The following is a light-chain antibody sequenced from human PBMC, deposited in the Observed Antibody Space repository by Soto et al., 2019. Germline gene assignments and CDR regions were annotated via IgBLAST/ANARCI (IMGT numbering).Light chain of an antibody. CDR3: QQYNNWPLT. J-gene: IGKJ1*01. CDR2: AAS. Sequence: EIVMTQSPATLSVSPGEIATLYCRASQSISRNLAWYQQKPGQAPRLIIYAASTRATGLPARFSGSGSGTEFTLTISSLQSEDVAVYSCQQYNNWPLTLGQGTKVDIK. V-gene: IGKV3-15*01. CDR1: QSISRN.